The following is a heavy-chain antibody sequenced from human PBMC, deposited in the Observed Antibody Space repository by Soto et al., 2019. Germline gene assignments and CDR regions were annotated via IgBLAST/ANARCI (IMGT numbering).Heavy chain of an antibody. CDR2: ITPIFDAA. Sequence: QVQLVQSGAEVKEPGSSVKVSCKASGGTFSNYAINWVRQAPGQGLEWIGGITPIFDAAHYAQKFQGRVTIPADESTTTAYMELSSLRSEDTAVYYCAKATSLYGAGHWYFALWGRGTLVTVSS. J-gene: IGHJ2*01. V-gene: IGHV1-69*12. CDR3: AKATSLYGAGHWYFAL. D-gene: IGHD4-17*01. CDR1: GGTFSNYA.